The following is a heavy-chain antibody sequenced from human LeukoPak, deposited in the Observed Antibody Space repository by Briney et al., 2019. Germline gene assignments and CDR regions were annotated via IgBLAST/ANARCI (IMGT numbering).Heavy chain of an antibody. CDR2: ISNVGFST. Sequence: PGGSLRLFCTTSSFTLGDWYMSWIRQAPGKGLEWVSYISNVGFSTHYADSVKGRFTVSRDNAKNSLFLQMDSLRAEDTAVYFCARDFRNLGMDVWGKGTTVTVSS. CDR1: SFTLGDWY. V-gene: IGHV3-11*01. D-gene: IGHD3-16*01. CDR3: ARDFRNLGMDV. J-gene: IGHJ6*03.